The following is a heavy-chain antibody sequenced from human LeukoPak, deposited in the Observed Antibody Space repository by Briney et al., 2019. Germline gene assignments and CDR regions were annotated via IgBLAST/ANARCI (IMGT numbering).Heavy chain of an antibody. CDR1: GYTFTSYD. J-gene: IGHJ6*02. CDR3: ARVQITMVRGVIPRSYYYYGMDC. Sequence: ASVKVFCKASGYTFTSYDINWVRQATGQGLEWMGWMNPNSGNTGYAQKFQGRVTMTRNTSISTAYMELSSLRSEDTAVYYCARVQITMVRGVIPRSYYYYGMDCWGQGPTVTAS. V-gene: IGHV1-8*01. CDR2: MNPNSGNT. D-gene: IGHD3-10*01.